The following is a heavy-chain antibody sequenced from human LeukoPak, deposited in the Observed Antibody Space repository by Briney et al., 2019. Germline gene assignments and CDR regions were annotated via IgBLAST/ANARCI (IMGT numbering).Heavy chain of an antibody. D-gene: IGHD3-9*01. J-gene: IGHJ4*02. Sequence: GESLKISCKGSGYSFTSYWVGWVRQMPGKGLEWMGIIYPGDSDTRYSPSFQGQVTISADKSISTAYLQWSSLKASGTAMYYCARHYYDILTGYYIDYWGQGTLVTVSS. CDR3: ARHYYDILTGYYIDY. CDR2: IYPGDSDT. CDR1: GYSFTSYW. V-gene: IGHV5-51*01.